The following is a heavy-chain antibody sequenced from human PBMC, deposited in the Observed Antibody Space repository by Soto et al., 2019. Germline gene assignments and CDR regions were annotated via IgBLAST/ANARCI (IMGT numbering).Heavy chain of an antibody. V-gene: IGHV4-31*03. J-gene: IGHJ4*02. Sequence: QVQLQESGPGLVKPSQTLSLTCTVSGGSISSGGYYWSWIRQHPGKGLEWIGYIYYSGSTYYNPSLKSRVTISVDTSKNQFSLKVGPVTAAGTAVYYCARALVVPAATIDYWGQGTLVTVSS. CDR2: IYYSGST. D-gene: IGHD2-2*01. CDR1: GGSISSGGYY. CDR3: ARALVVPAATIDY.